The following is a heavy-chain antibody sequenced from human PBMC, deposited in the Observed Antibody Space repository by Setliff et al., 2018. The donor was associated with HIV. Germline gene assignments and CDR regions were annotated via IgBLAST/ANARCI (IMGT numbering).Heavy chain of an antibody. Sequence: ASVKVSCKASGYTFTNYGITWVRQAPGQGLEWMGWINAGNGHTKYSQKSQGRVSITRDTSASTAYMELSSLRSEDTAVYYCARVRRGSSWTLTTLRTFDYWGQGTLVTVSS. J-gene: IGHJ4*02. CDR3: ARVRRGSSWTLTTLRTFDY. CDR1: GYTFTNYG. V-gene: IGHV1-18*01. CDR2: INAGNGHT. D-gene: IGHD4-17*01.